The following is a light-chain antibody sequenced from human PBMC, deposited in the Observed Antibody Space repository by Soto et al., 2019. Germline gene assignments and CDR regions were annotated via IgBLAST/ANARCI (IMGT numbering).Light chain of an antibody. CDR3: GTWDSSLSAGRV. CDR1: TSNIGRNY. V-gene: IGLV1-51*01. CDR2: DDD. J-gene: IGLJ2*01. Sequence: QSALTQPPSVSVASGQKVTISCSGSTSNIGRNYVSWYQHLPGTAPKLLIYDDDKRPSGIPDRFSGSRSGTSATLGITRLQPGDEADYYCGTWDSSLSAGRVLGGGTKVTVL.